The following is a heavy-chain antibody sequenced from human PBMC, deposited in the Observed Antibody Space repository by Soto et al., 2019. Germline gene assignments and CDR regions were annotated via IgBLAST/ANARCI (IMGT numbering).Heavy chain of an antibody. Sequence: QIALKESGPTLVKPTQTLTLTCTFSGFSLSTFGAGVGWIRQPPVKALEWLALIYWNDDMRYRPSLKSRLTNTTDTSKDQWVLSMTNVDPVDTATYYCAHSLSRPLSGTSGSCFDYWGQATRVTVSS. CDR3: AHSLSRPLSGTSGSCFDY. D-gene: IGHD6-19*01. CDR2: IYWNDDM. V-gene: IGHV2-5*01. J-gene: IGHJ4*02. CDR1: GFSLSTFGAG.